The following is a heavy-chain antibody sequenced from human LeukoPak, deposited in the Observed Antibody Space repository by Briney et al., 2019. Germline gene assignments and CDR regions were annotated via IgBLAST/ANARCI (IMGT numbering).Heavy chain of an antibody. CDR2: ISGSGGST. CDR3: AKDLSPQLWVGELLFPYGMDV. J-gene: IGHJ6*02. V-gene: IGHV3-23*01. Sequence: GGSLRLSCAASGFTFSSYAMSWVRQAPGKGLEWVSAISGSGGSTYYADSVKGRFTISRDNSKHTLYLQMNSLTAQDTDVYYCAKDLSPQLWVGELLFPYGMDVWGQGTTVTVSS. D-gene: IGHD3-10*01. CDR1: GFTFSSYA.